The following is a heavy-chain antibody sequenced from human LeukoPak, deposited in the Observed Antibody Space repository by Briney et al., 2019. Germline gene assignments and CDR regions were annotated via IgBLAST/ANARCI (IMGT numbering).Heavy chain of an antibody. CDR1: GFTFSYYD. CDR3: AKRGNPAVGHHYLDV. Sequence: GGSLRPSCAASGFTFSYYDMSWVRQAPGKGPEWVASITLSGGSTFYADSVKGRFTISRDNSKNTLYLQMNSLSAEDTAVYYCAKRGNPAVGHHYLDVWGKGTTVSVSS. D-gene: IGHD2-2*01. J-gene: IGHJ6*03. V-gene: IGHV3-23*01. CDR2: ITLSGGST.